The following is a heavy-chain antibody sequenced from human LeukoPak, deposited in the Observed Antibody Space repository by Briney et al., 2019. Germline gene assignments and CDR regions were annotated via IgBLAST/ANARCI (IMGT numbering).Heavy chain of an antibody. CDR1: GFTFSSYA. V-gene: IGHV3-30*01. D-gene: IGHD3-3*01. J-gene: IGHJ5*02. Sequence: GRSLRLSCAASGFTFSSYAMHWVRQAPGKGLEWVAVISYDGSNKYYADSVKGRFTISRDNSKNTLYLQMNSLRAEDTAVYYCARAYHRTIFGVVIQYNWFDPWGQGTLVTVSS. CDR2: ISYDGSNK. CDR3: ARAYHRTIFGVVIQYNWFDP.